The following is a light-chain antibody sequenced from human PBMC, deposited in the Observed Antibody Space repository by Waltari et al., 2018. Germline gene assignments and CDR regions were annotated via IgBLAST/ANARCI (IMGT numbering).Light chain of an antibody. CDR1: ASPKQF. CDR3: QSADSSGTYDV. CDR2: KDT. Sequence: SYELTQPPSVSVSPGQTARITCSGDASPKQFAYWYQQKPGQAPVLVMYKDTERPSGIPERFSGSSSGTTVTLTISGAQAEDEADYHCQSADSSGTYDVFGTGTKVTVL. V-gene: IGLV3-25*03. J-gene: IGLJ1*01.